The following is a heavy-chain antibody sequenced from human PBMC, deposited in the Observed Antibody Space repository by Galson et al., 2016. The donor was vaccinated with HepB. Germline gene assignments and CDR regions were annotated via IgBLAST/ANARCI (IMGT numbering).Heavy chain of an antibody. Sequence: KVSCKASGGTFSSYGISWVRQAPGQGLEWTGGIMPIFGIANYAQKFQGRVTITADKSTSTAYMELRNLRSEDTAVYYCARGGPLIGLFLHYYYYDMDVWGQGTTVTVSS. CDR3: ARGGPLIGLFLHYYYYDMDV. CDR1: GGTFSSYG. J-gene: IGHJ6*02. D-gene: IGHD3-22*01. CDR2: IMPIFGIA. V-gene: IGHV1-69*17.